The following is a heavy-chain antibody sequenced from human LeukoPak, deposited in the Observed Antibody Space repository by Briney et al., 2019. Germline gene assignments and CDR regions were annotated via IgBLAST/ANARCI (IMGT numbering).Heavy chain of an antibody. CDR3: GRLNLPAVSGAFDY. CDR2: IHSSGTT. Sequence: SETLSLTCSVSGGSISNYYWTWIRQPAGKGLEWIGRIHSSGTTHYNPSLRSRVTLSIDTSKNQFSLKLSSVTAADTAVYYCGRLNLPAVSGAFDYWGQGTLVTVSS. J-gene: IGHJ4*02. V-gene: IGHV4-4*07. D-gene: IGHD2-2*01. CDR1: GGSISNYY.